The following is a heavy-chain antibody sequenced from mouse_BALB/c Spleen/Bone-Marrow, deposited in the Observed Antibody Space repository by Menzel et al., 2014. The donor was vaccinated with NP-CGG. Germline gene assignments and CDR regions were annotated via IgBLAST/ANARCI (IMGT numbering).Heavy chain of an antibody. V-gene: IGHV5-6-2*01. CDR2: INSNGGST. Sequence: EVKLMESGGGLVKLGGSLKLSCAASGFTFSSYYMSWVRQTPEKRLELVAAINSNGGSTYYPDTVKGRFTISRDNAKNTLYLQMSSLKSEDTALYYYARQRAGTLLDYWGQGTTLTVSS. CDR1: GFTFSSYY. D-gene: IGHD3-3*01. CDR3: ARQRAGTLLDY. J-gene: IGHJ2*01.